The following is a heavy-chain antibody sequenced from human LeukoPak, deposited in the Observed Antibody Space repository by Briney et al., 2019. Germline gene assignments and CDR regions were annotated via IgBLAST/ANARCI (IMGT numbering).Heavy chain of an antibody. Sequence: GGSLRLSCAASGFTFSSYTIHWVRQPPGKGLEWAAVISFDGSNKYYADSVKGRFTISRDNAKNSLYLQMDSLRAEDTAVYYCARDADYGGLVQYWGQGTLVTVSS. D-gene: IGHD4-23*01. CDR1: GFTFSSYT. CDR3: ARDADYGGLVQY. J-gene: IGHJ4*02. CDR2: ISFDGSNK. V-gene: IGHV3-30-3*01.